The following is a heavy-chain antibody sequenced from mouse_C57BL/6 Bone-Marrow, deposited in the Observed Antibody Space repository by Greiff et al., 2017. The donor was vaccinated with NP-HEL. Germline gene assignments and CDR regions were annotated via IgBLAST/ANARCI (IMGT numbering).Heavy chain of an antibody. Sequence: VQLQQPGAELVMPGASVKLSCKASGYTFTSYWMHWVKQRPGQGLEWIGEIDPSDSYTNYNQKFKGKSTLTVDKSSSTAYMQLSSLTSEDSAVSYCARDEVYEYGNYYAMDYWGQGTSVTVSA. D-gene: IGHD2-4*01. CDR2: IDPSDSYT. J-gene: IGHJ4*01. V-gene: IGHV1-69*01. CDR1: GYTFTSYW. CDR3: ARDEVYEYGNYYAMDY.